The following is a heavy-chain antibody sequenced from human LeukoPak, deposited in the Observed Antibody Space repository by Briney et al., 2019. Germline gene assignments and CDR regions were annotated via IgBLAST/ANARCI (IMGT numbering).Heavy chain of an antibody. D-gene: IGHD3-10*01. J-gene: IGHJ4*02. CDR2: ICKSGST. Sequence: SQTLSLTCTVSGGSFSSGDYYWSWIRQPPGKGLEWIGYICKSGSTYYNPCLRGRVTLPVDTSRNQISLKLSSVTAAGKAVYYCARSVFGSGSSYFDYWGQGTLVTVS. CDR1: GGSFSSGDYY. V-gene: IGHV4-30-4*01. CDR3: ARSVFGSGSSYFDY.